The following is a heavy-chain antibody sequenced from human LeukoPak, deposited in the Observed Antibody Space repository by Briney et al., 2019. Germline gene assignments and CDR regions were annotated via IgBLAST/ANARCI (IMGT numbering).Heavy chain of an antibody. CDR2: INPSGGST. CDR1: GYTFTSYY. Sequence: ASVKVSCKASGYTFTSYYMHWVRRAPGQGLEWMGIINPSGGSTSYAQKFQGRVTMTRDTSTSTVYMELSSLRSEDTAVYYCAPRRLNYNWFDPWGQGTLVTVSS. V-gene: IGHV1-46*01. CDR3: APRRLNYNWFDP. D-gene: IGHD1-20*01. J-gene: IGHJ5*02.